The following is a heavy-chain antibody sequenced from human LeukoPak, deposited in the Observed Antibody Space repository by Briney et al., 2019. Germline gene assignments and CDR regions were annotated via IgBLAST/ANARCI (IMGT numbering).Heavy chain of an antibody. J-gene: IGHJ4*02. CDR3: AKDHIYCSGGSCYLDY. CDR1: GFTFSSYA. CDR2: ISGSGGST. D-gene: IGHD2-15*01. Sequence: TGGSLRLSCAASGFTFSSYAMSWVRQAPGKGLEWVSAISGSGGSTYYADSVKGRFTISRDNSKNTLNLQMNSLGAEDTAVYYCAKDHIYCSGGSCYLDYWGQGTLVTVSS. V-gene: IGHV3-23*01.